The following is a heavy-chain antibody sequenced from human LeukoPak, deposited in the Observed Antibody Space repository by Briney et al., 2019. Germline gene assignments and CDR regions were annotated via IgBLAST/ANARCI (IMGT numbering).Heavy chain of an antibody. D-gene: IGHD3-22*01. CDR1: GGSISGGSISSYY. CDR3: ARDEPNYYDSSGPRLGGAFDI. V-gene: IGHV4-61*01. J-gene: IGHJ3*02. CDR2: IYYSGST. Sequence: SETLSLTCTVSGGSISGGSISSYYWSWIRQPPGNGLEWIGYIYYSGSTNYNPSLKSRVSISVDTSKNQFSLRLSSVTAADTAVYYCARDEPNYYDSSGPRLGGAFDIWGQGTMVTVSS.